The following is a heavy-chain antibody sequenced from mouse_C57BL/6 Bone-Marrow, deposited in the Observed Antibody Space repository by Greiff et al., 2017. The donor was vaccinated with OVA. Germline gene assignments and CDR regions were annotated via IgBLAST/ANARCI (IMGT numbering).Heavy chain of an antibody. J-gene: IGHJ2*01. CDR3: ARKEYYGSSALDY. CDR2: LWPGGGT. V-gene: IGHV2-9-1*01. D-gene: IGHD1-1*01. CDR1: GFSLTSFA. Sequence: VMLQVSGPGLVAPSQSLSITCTVSGFSLTSFAISWVRHPPGKGLEWLGVLWPGGGTYYNSALKARLSSSKDKDKSQVFLKMNSLHTDDTARYYCARKEYYGSSALDYWGQDTTLTVSS.